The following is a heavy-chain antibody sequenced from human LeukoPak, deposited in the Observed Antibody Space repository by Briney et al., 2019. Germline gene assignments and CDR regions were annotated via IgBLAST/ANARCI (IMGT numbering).Heavy chain of an antibody. CDR3: ARRDQAIDY. CDR2: IYYSGTT. J-gene: IGHJ4*02. V-gene: IGHV4-39*01. Sequence: XXXXPPXKGLEWIGSIYYSGTTYYNPSLASRVTIFVDTSKNQFSLRLSSVTAADTAVYYCARRDQAIDYWGQGTLVTVSS. D-gene: IGHD5-24*01.